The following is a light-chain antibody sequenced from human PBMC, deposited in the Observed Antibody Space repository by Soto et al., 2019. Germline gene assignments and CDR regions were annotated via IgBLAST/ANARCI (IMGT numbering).Light chain of an antibody. V-gene: IGLV2-18*02. CDR2: EVN. CDR3: SSYTISSTYV. J-gene: IGLJ1*01. Sequence: QPGLTQPPSVSGSPGRSVAISCTRTSSDVGSYNRVSWYQQSPGTAPKLIIYEVNNRPSGVPDRFSGSKSGNTASLTISGLQAEDEADYYCSSYTISSTYVFGTGTKVTVL. CDR1: SSDVGSYNR.